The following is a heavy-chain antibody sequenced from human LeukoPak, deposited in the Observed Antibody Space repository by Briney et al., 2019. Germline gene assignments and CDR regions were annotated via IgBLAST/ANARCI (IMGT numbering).Heavy chain of an antibody. J-gene: IGHJ4*02. V-gene: IGHV5-51*01. CDR1: GYSFSSYW. CDR3: ARHLSDITSSPNY. Sequence: GESLQISCKGSGYSFSSYWIAWVRQMPGKGLEWMGVIYPRDSRTTYSSSFQDQVTISADKSISTAYLQWTSLKASDTAMYYCARHLSDITSSPNYWGPGTLVTVSS. D-gene: IGHD2-2*01. CDR2: IYPRDSRT.